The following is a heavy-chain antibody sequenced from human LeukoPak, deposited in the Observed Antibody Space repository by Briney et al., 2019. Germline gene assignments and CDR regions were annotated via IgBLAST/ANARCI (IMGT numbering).Heavy chain of an antibody. D-gene: IGHD2-2*01. CDR2: KYYSGSA. CDR3: ATPYCSSLSCLDVFNI. J-gene: IGHJ3*02. CDR1: GVSISDGRYY. Sequence: SQTLSLTCSVSGVSISDGRYYWTWIRQRPGKGLEWIWYKYYSGSAKYDPSLKSRLTISIDTPKNQFSLHLSSVTAADTAMYYCATPYCSSLSCLDVFNIWGQGTMVTVSS. V-gene: IGHV4-31*03.